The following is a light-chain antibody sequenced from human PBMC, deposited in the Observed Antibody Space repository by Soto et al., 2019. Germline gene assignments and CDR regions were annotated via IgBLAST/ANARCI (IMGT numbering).Light chain of an antibody. J-gene: IGLJ3*02. CDR1: HSNIGRYS. Sequence: QSALTQPPSLSGTPGQRVTISCSGSHSNIGRYSVNWYQHFPGTAPKILIYSDDERPSGVPVRFSGSKSGTSASLAISGLQSEDEAEYYCAAWDDNLNGPLFGGGTKVTVL. V-gene: IGLV1-44*01. CDR3: AAWDDNLNGPL. CDR2: SDD.